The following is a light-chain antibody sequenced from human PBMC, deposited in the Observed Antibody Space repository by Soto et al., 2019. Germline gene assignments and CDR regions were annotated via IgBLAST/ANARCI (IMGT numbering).Light chain of an antibody. Sequence: QSALTQPRSVSGSPGQSVTISCTGTSSDVGGYNYVSWYQQQPGKAPRLMIYDVTKRPSGVPDRFSGSKSGNTASLTISGLQAEDEADYYCCSYAGSYTMVFXGGT. J-gene: IGLJ2*01. CDR1: SSDVGGYNY. V-gene: IGLV2-11*01. CDR2: DVT. CDR3: CSYAGSYTMV.